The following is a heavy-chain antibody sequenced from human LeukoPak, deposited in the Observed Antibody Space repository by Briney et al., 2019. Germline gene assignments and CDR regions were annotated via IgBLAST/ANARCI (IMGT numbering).Heavy chain of an antibody. V-gene: IGHV3-23*01. CDR1: GFTFSSYA. CDR3: AKDRILLGSGAGTIDY. D-gene: IGHD6-19*01. Sequence: GGSLRLSCAASGFTFSSYAMSWVRQAPGKGLEWVSGISGSGGSTYYADSVKGRFTISRDNSKNTLYLQMNSLRAEDTAVYYCAKDRILLGSGAGTIDYWGQGTLVTVSS. J-gene: IGHJ4*02. CDR2: ISGSGGST.